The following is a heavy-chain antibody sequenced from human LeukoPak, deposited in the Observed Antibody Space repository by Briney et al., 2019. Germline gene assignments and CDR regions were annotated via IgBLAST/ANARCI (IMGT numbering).Heavy chain of an antibody. Sequence: SQTLSLTCGISGDSVFSNSSWNWIRQSPSRGLEWLGRTYYRSKWYNDYVVSAKSRININPDTSKNQFSLQLSSVTPEDTAVYYCARGGQGDGYSADEAFDLWGQGTMVTVSS. J-gene: IGHJ3*01. CDR1: GDSVFSNSS. CDR3: ARGGQGDGYSADEAFDL. CDR2: TYYRSKWYN. V-gene: IGHV6-1*01. D-gene: IGHD5-18*01.